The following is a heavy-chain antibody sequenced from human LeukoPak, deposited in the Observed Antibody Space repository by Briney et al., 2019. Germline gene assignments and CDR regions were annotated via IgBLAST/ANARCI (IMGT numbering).Heavy chain of an antibody. CDR2: TSYEGGNK. D-gene: IGHD3-22*01. V-gene: IGHV3-33*01. CDR3: ARGVANYYDNSGYQN. Sequence: GRSLRLSCITSGFDFNSYAMHWVRQAPGKGLQWVAVTSYEGGNKYYADSVEGRFTVSRDSSNNTLFLQMSSLRVEDTAIYYCARGVANYYDNSGYQNWGQGTLVTVSS. J-gene: IGHJ4*02. CDR1: GFDFNSYA.